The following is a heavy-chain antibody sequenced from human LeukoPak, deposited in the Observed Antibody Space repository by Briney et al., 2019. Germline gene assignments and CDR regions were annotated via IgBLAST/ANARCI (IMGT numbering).Heavy chain of an antibody. CDR3: AKDLWYYASEVPY. D-gene: IGHD3-10*01. V-gene: IGHV3-23*01. J-gene: IGHJ4*02. Sequence: PGGSLRLSCAASGFTFSSYGMSWVRQAPGMGLEWVSGISGSGGSTFYAGSVKGRFTISRDNSKNTLYLQMNSLRAEDTALYYCAKDLWYYASEVPYWGQGTLVTVSS. CDR2: ISGSGGST. CDR1: GFTFSSYG.